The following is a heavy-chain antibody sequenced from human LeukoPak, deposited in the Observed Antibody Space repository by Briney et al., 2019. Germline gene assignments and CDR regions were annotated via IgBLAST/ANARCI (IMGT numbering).Heavy chain of an antibody. J-gene: IGHJ6*02. CDR2: TYYRSKWYN. Sequence: SQTLSLTCALSGDSVSSNSAAWNWTRQSPSRGLEWLGRTYYRSKWYNDYAVSVKSRITINPDTSKNQFSLQLNSVTPEDTAVYYCARGEWELPSGYYYGMDVWGQGTTVTVSS. D-gene: IGHD1-26*01. CDR1: GDSVSSNSAA. CDR3: ARGEWELPSGYYYGMDV. V-gene: IGHV6-1*01.